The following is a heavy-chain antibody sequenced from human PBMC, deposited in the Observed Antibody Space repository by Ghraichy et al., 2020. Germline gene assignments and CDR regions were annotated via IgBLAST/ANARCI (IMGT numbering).Heavy chain of an antibody. Sequence: GSLRLSCAVSGGSISSSNWWSWVRQPPGKGLEWIGEIYHSGSTNYNPSLKSRVTISVDKSKNQFSLKLSSVTAADTAVYYCARGGRLRYFDWFDYWGQGTLVTVSS. CDR2: IYHSGST. CDR1: GGSISSSNW. CDR3: ARGGRLRYFDWFDY. D-gene: IGHD3-9*01. J-gene: IGHJ5*01. V-gene: IGHV4-4*02.